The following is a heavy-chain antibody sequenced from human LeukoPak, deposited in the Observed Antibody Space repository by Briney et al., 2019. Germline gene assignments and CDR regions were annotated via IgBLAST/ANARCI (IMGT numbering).Heavy chain of an antibody. D-gene: IGHD6-13*01. Sequence: ASVKVSCKASGYTFTGYYMHWVRQATGQGLEWMGWINPNSGGTNYAQKFQGRVTMTRDTSISTAYMELSRLRSGDTAVYYCARTTGTAAAEFLVGYYYYYMDVWGKGTTVTVSS. V-gene: IGHV1-2*02. CDR1: GYTFTGYY. J-gene: IGHJ6*03. CDR2: INPNSGGT. CDR3: ARTTGTAAAEFLVGYYYYYMDV.